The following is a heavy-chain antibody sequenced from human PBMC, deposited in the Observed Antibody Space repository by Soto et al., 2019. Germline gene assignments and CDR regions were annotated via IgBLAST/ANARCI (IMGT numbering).Heavy chain of an antibody. CDR2: ISYDGGNA. D-gene: IGHD6-13*01. CDR3: AKGKDIAAAGIGDNDYYNGLDV. Sequence: QAQLVESGGGVVQPGGSMRLSCAASGFTFIAYGIHWARQPQGKGLERGEVISYDGGNAYNVDPVKGRFTISRDDPKNTLQLQMNSLRVEDTAVYYCAKGKDIAAAGIGDNDYYNGLDVWGQGTPVTVSS. J-gene: IGHJ6*02. CDR1: GFTFIAYG. V-gene: IGHV3-30*18.